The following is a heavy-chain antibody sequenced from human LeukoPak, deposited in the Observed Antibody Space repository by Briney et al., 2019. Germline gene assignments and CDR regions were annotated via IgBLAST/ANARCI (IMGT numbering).Heavy chain of an antibody. V-gene: IGHV4-4*07. CDR2: IYTSGST. D-gene: IGHD1-1*01. CDR3: ARDREWNDFQQVXPAAXX. Sequence: SETLSLTCTVSGGSISSYYWSWIRQPAGKGLEWIGRIYTSGSTNYNPSLKSRVTMSVDTSKNQFSLKLSSVTAADTAVYYCARDREWNDFQQVXPAAXXWGQGTLVT. J-gene: IGHJ4*02. CDR1: GGSISSYY.